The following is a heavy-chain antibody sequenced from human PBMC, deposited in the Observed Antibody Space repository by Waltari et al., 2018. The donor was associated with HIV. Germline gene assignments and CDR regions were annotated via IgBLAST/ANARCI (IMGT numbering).Heavy chain of an antibody. CDR1: GDSISTYNW. CDR3: TRVTSGGSGSSWFDT. D-gene: IGHD3-10*01. CDR2: MYHSGST. J-gene: IGHJ5*02. V-gene: IGHV4-4*02. Sequence: QVQLQESGPALVQASATLSLTCAVSGDSISTYNWWTWVRQPPGKGLEWIGEMYHSGSTNYNSSLKSRVTISVDKTNNQFSLKLTSVTAADTAFYYCTRVTSGGSGSSWFDTWGQGILVTVSS.